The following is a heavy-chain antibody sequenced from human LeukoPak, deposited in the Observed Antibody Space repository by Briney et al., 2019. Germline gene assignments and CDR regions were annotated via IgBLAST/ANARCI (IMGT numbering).Heavy chain of an antibody. Sequence: PGGSLRLSCAASGFTFSSLWMHWVRQAPGKGLVWVSRINSDGSSTTYADSVKGRFTISRDNAKNTLYLQMNSLRAEDTAVYYCAQSGCYGNWFDPWGRGTQVTVSS. V-gene: IGHV3-74*01. CDR1: GFTFSSLW. CDR2: INSDGSST. D-gene: IGHD3-3*01. CDR3: AQSGCYGNWFDP. J-gene: IGHJ5*02.